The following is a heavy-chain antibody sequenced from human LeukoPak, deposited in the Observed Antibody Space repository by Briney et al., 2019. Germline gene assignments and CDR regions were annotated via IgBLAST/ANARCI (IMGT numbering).Heavy chain of an antibody. D-gene: IGHD3-10*01. J-gene: IGHJ3*02. V-gene: IGHV4-39*07. Sequence: PSETLSLTCTVSGGSISSSSYYWGWIRQPPGKGLEWIGEINHSGSTNYNPSLKGRVTISVYTSKNQFSLKLSSVTAADTAVYYCARGRRLLWFGETSGAFDIWGQGTMVTVSS. CDR3: ARGRRLLWFGETSGAFDI. CDR2: INHSGST. CDR1: GGSISSSSYY.